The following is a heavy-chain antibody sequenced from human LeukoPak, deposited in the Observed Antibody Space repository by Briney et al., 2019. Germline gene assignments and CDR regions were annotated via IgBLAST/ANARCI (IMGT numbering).Heavy chain of an antibody. J-gene: IGHJ4*02. CDR1: GYSFSNFW. V-gene: IGHV5-51*01. Sequence: GESLKISCKGSGYSFSNFWIGWVRQMPGKGLEWMGIIYPGDSDTRYSPSFQGQVTISADKSISTAYLQWSSLKASDTAMYYCARHYYDYVWGSYGIDYWGQGTLVTVSS. CDR3: ARHYYDYVWGSYGIDY. CDR2: IYPGDSDT. D-gene: IGHD3-16*01.